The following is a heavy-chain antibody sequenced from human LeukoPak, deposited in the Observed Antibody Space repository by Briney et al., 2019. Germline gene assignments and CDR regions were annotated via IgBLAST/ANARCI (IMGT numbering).Heavy chain of an antibody. Sequence: ASVKVSCKASGYTFTSYDINWVRQATGQGLEWVGLINPSGGSTNYAQKFQGRVTVTRDMSTSTVYMEVNSLRSEDTAVYYCARGVHVRTYDSHHNCFDPWGQGTLVTVSS. J-gene: IGHJ5*02. CDR1: GYTFTSYD. D-gene: IGHD3-22*01. CDR3: ARGVHVRTYDSHHNCFDP. V-gene: IGHV1-46*01. CDR2: INPSGGST.